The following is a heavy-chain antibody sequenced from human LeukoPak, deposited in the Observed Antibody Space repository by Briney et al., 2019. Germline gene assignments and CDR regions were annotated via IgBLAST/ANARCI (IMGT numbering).Heavy chain of an antibody. CDR1: GFTFDNYG. Sequence: GGSLRLSCEASGFTFDNYGMHWVRQAPGKGLEWVSFISWNSGRMAYADSVKGRFTISRDNAKNSLYLQMNSLRAEDTAFYYCAKDWYSRGWYEAYQYGVDLWGQGTTVTVSS. CDR3: AKDWYSRGWYEAYQYGVDL. D-gene: IGHD6-19*01. CDR2: ISWNSGRM. J-gene: IGHJ6*02. V-gene: IGHV3-9*01.